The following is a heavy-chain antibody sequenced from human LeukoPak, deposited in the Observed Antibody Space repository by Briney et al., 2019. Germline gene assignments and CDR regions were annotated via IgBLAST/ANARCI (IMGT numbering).Heavy chain of an antibody. CDR1: GGSFSGYY. CDR2: INHSGST. D-gene: IGHD2/OR15-2a*01. J-gene: IGHJ4*02. CDR3: ATEGNIIFDY. V-gene: IGHV4-34*01. Sequence: PSETLSLTCAVYGGSFSGYYWSWIRQPPGKGLEWIGEINHSGSTNYNPSLKSRVTISVDTSKNQFPLKLSSVTAADTAVYYCATEGNIIFDYWGQGTLVTVSS.